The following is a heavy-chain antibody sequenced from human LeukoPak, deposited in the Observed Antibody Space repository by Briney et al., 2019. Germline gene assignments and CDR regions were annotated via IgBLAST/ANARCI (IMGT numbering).Heavy chain of an antibody. Sequence: GGSLRLSCAASGFTFSSYSMNWVRQAPGKGLEWVSYISSSSSTIYYADSVRGRFTISIDNAKNSLYLQMNSLRAEDTAVYYCARDAGMVSGSFDYWGQGTLVTVSS. CDR3: ARDAGMVSGSFDY. CDR1: GFTFSSYS. V-gene: IGHV3-48*01. CDR2: ISSSSSTI. D-gene: IGHD3-10*01. J-gene: IGHJ4*02.